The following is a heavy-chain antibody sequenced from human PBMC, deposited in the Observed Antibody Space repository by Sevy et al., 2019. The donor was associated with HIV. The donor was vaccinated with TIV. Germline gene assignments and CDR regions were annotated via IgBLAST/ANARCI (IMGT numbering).Heavy chain of an antibody. J-gene: IGHJ4*02. CDR1: GFTFSRYW. CDR3: ARAEQVTMLVVFGGLYFDS. D-gene: IGHD3-22*01. V-gene: IGHV3-7*01. Sequence: GGSLRLSCAASGFTFSRYWMTWVHQAPGKGLEWVANIKQDESEKYYVDSVKGRFTISRGNAKNSLYQQMNSLRADDTAVYYCARAEQVTMLVVFGGLYFDSWGQGTLVTVSS. CDR2: IKQDESEK.